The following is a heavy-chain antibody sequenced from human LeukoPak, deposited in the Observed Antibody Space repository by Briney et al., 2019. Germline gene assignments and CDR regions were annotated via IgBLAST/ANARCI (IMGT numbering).Heavy chain of an antibody. CDR1: GDSVSSNSAA. V-gene: IGHV6-1*01. CDR3: ARDSGSGWYGPPVPFDY. Sequence: SQTLSLTCAISGDSVSSNSAAWNWIRRSPSRGLEWLGRTYYRSKWYNDYAVSVKSRITINPDTSKSQFSLQLNSVTPEDTAVYYCARDSGSGWYGPPVPFDYWGQETLVTVSS. J-gene: IGHJ4*02. D-gene: IGHD6-19*01. CDR2: TYYRSKWYN.